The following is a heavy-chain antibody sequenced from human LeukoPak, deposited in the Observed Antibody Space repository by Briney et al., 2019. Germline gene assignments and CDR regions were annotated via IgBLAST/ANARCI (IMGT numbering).Heavy chain of an antibody. V-gene: IGHV3-23*01. J-gene: IGHJ4*02. Sequence: EGSLRLSCATSGCSFINSGMTWVRQAPGKGLEWVSDISGTVRGERTYYADSVKGRFTISRDNSKNTLYLQMNSLRAEDTAVYYCARDPMGDSGGGYWGQGTLVTVSS. CDR2: ISGTVRGERT. CDR3: ARDPMGDSGGGY. D-gene: IGHD1-26*01. CDR1: GCSFINSG.